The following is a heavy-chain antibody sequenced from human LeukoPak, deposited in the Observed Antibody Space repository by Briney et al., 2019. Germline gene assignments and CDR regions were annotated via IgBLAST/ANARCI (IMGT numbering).Heavy chain of an antibody. D-gene: IGHD3-22*01. CDR2: INCNSGDT. Sequence: ASVKVSCKASGYIFTGYYMHWVRQAPGQGLEWMGWINCNSGDTNYAQRFQGRVTMTRDTSISTAYMEVGSLMSDDTAVYYCARGGRGYYDSSGYLYYFDYWGQGTLVTVSS. V-gene: IGHV1-2*02. CDR1: GYIFTGYY. CDR3: ARGGRGYYDSSGYLYYFDY. J-gene: IGHJ4*02.